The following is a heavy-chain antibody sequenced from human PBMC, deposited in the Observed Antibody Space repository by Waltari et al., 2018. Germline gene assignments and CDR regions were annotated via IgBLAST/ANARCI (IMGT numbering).Heavy chain of an antibody. CDR1: GLRFRSST. CDR3: ASSSGFGY. CDR2: INKNGGET. Sequence: EEQLLQAGGNLVQPGGSLRRSCAASGLRFRSSTMGWVRQAPGEGLGCVSSINKNGGETNYAESVKGRFTISRDNSKNTLYLQMNSLRVEDTAVYYCASSSGFGYWGQGTQVTVSA. J-gene: IGHJ4*02. D-gene: IGHD3-22*01. V-gene: IGHV3-23*01.